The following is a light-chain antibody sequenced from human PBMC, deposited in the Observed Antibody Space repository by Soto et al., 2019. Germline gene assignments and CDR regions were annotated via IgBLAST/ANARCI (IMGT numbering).Light chain of an antibody. Sequence: QSVLTQPPSVSAAPGQTVTISCSGGSSNIGNNYVSWYQQVAGTAPKLLIFDNNKRPSGIPDRFSGSKSGTSATLGIAGLQTGDAADYYCATWDSSLRAWLFGGGTQLTVL. V-gene: IGLV1-51*01. CDR1: SSNIGNNY. CDR3: ATWDSSLRAWL. J-gene: IGLJ3*02. CDR2: DNN.